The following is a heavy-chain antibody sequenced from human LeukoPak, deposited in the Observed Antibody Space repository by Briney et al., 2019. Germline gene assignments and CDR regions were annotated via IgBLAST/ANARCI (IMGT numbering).Heavy chain of an antibody. CDR1: GFTFSSYW. CDR2: IKQDGTDK. J-gene: IGHJ6*02. Sequence: GGSLRLSCAASGFTFSSYWMSWVRQAPGKGLEWVANIKQDGTDKYHVDSVKGRFTISRDDAKTSLYLQMNSLRAEDTAVYYCAREAFMDVWGQGTTVTVSS. CDR3: AREAFMDV. V-gene: IGHV3-7*05.